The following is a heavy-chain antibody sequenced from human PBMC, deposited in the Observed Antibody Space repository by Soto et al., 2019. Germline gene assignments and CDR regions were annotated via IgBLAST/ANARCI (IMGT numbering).Heavy chain of an antibody. V-gene: IGHV3-64*01. Sequence: PGGSLRLSCAASGFTFSNYEIHWVRQAPGKGLEYVSGISNNGAHTDYAKSVKGRFTISRDNSENTLYLQMNSLRAEDTAVYYCAKDHDPQYGDYVNVLYYFDYWGQGTLVTVSS. CDR3: AKDHDPQYGDYVNVLYYFDY. J-gene: IGHJ4*02. CDR1: GFTFSNYE. CDR2: ISNNGAHT. D-gene: IGHD4-17*01.